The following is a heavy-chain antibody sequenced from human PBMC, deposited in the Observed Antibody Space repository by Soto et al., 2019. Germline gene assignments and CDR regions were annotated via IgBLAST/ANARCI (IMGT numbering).Heavy chain of an antibody. D-gene: IGHD3-3*01. J-gene: IGHJ6*02. Sequence: SQTLSLTCAISGDSVSRNSAAWNWIRQSPSRGLEWLGRTYYRSKWYNDYAVSVKSRITINPDTSKNQFSLQLNSVTPEDTAVYYCARDITIFGVVIGSYYYGMDVWGQGTTVTVSS. V-gene: IGHV6-1*01. CDR2: TYYRSKWYN. CDR3: ARDITIFGVVIGSYYYGMDV. CDR1: GDSVSRNSAA.